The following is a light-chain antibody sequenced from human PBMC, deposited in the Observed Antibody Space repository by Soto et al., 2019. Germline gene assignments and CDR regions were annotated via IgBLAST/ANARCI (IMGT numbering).Light chain of an antibody. Sequence: DIQMTQSPPSLSASVGDTITITYRASQSISTYLDWYQVTPGKAPKILIYAASILQDGVPSRFSGSGSGTYFTLTINSLQPEDSATYYCQQNYNLPPWTFGQGTKVEIK. CDR3: QQNYNLPPWT. CDR2: AAS. J-gene: IGKJ1*01. V-gene: IGKV1-39*01. CDR1: QSISTY.